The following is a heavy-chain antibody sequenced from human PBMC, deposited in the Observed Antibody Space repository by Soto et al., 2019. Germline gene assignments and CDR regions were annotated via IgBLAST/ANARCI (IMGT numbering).Heavy chain of an antibody. D-gene: IGHD6-13*01. CDR2: IHPNGGGT. CDR1: GYSFTNYY. V-gene: IGHV1-46*03. J-gene: IGHJ4*02. Sequence: VASVKVSCKASGYSFTNYYMHWVRQAPGQGLEYMGVIHPNGGGTSYAQKFQGRVTMTSDTSTSIVYMELSSLRSDDTAVYYCTRTCLSSQDGFDLWGQGTLVTVSS. CDR3: TRTCLSSQDGFDL.